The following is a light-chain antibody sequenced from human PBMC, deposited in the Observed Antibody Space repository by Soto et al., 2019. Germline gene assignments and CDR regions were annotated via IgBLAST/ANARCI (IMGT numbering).Light chain of an antibody. J-gene: IGKJ4*01. CDR3: QHHANWPPLT. CDR2: TAS. Sequence: EVVMTQSPATLSVSPGERATLSCRASQNVRDQLVWYQQRPGQAPRLLIHTASTRATGIPARFSGSGSGTEFTLTISSLQSEDVAVYYCQHHANWPPLTFGGGTKVEIK. CDR1: QNVRDQ. V-gene: IGKV3-15*01.